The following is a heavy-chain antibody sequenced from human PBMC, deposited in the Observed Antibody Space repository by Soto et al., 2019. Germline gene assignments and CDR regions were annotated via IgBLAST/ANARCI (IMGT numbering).Heavy chain of an antibody. D-gene: IGHD1-26*01. CDR3: ARVVEEWELPFDY. J-gene: IGHJ4*02. Sequence: ASVKVSCKASGYTFTGYYMHWVRQAPGQGLEWMGWINPNSGGTNYAQKFQGRVTMTRDTSISTAYMELSRLRSDDTAVYYCARVVEEWELPFDYWGQGTLVTSPQ. V-gene: IGHV1-2*02. CDR1: GYTFTGYY. CDR2: INPNSGGT.